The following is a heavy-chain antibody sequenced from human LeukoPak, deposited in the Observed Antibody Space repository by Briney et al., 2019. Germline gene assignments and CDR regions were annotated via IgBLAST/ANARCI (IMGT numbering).Heavy chain of an antibody. J-gene: IGHJ6*03. Sequence: PGGSLRLXCAASGFTFSSYAMSWVRQAPGKGLEWVSAISGSGGSTYYADSVKGRFTISRDNSKNTLCLQMNSLRAEDTAVYYCAKYGSCSSTSCYAYYYYYYMDVWGKGTTVTVSS. CDR3: AKYGSCSSTSCYAYYYYYYMDV. CDR1: GFTFSSYA. D-gene: IGHD2-2*01. V-gene: IGHV3-23*01. CDR2: ISGSGGST.